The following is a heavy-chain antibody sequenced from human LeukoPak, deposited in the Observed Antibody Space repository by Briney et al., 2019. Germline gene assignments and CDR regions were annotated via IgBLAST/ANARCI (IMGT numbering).Heavy chain of an antibody. CDR1: GVPFSNYY. CDR2: INHSGYT. CDR3: TRAVAGHPD. V-gene: IGHV4-34*01. J-gene: IGHJ4*02. Sequence: PSETLSLTCGVSGVPFSNYYGGWVRQSPTQGLEWIGEINHSGYTNYNPSLKSRVTMSIDTSKNQFSLKLTSVTAADAGVYYCTRAVAGHPDWGQGTLVTVSS. D-gene: IGHD6-19*01.